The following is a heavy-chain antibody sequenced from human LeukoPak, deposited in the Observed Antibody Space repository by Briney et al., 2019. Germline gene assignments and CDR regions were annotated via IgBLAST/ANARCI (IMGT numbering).Heavy chain of an antibody. V-gene: IGHV4-28*05. CDR3: ARGQGSYYGPYYYYMDV. Sequence: PSDTLSLTCAVSGYSISSHNWWGWIRQSPGKGLEWIGFIYFSGSFYYNPSLKSRLIMSVDTSKNQFSLTLSSVTAVDTAVYYCARGQGSYYGPYYYYMDVWGKGTTVTVSS. CDR1: GYSISSHNW. J-gene: IGHJ6*03. D-gene: IGHD1-26*01. CDR2: IYFSGSF.